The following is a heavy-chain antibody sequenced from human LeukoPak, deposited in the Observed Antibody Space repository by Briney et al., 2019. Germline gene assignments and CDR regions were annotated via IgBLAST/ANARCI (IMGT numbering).Heavy chain of an antibody. V-gene: IGHV4-39*07. CDR1: GGSISSSSYY. D-gene: IGHD2-21*01. CDR2: IYYSGST. CDR3: ARDMKTDQIVALDY. J-gene: IGHJ4*02. Sequence: SETLSLTCTVSGGSISSSSYYWGWIRQPPGTGLEWVGSIYYSGSTYYNPSLKSRVTISVDTSKNQFSLKLSSVTTADTAVYYCARDMKTDQIVALDYWGQGTLVTVSS.